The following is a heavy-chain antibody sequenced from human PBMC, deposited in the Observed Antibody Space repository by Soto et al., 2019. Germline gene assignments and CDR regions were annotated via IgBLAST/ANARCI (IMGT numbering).Heavy chain of an antibody. D-gene: IGHD3-22*01. Sequence: GGSLRLSCAASGFTFSSYSMNWVRQAPGKGLEWVSSISSSSSYIYYADSVKGRFTISRDNAKNSLYLQMNSLRAEDTAVYYCARGTTTYYYDSSGYWPLDYWGQGTLVTVSS. CDR1: GFTFSSYS. CDR2: ISSSSSYI. V-gene: IGHV3-21*01. J-gene: IGHJ4*02. CDR3: ARGTTTYYYDSSGYWPLDY.